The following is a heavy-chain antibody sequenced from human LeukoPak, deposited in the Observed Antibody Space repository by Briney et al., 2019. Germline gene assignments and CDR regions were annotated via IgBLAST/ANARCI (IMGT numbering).Heavy chain of an antibody. CDR1: GFTFSSSV. J-gene: IGHJ2*01. V-gene: IGHV3-23*01. D-gene: IGHD1-26*01. CDR2: ISVSGGST. CDR3: AKDRTVGASYWYFDL. Sequence: GGSLRLSCAASGFTFSSSVMSWVRQAPGKGLEWVSGISVSGGSTHYADSVKGRFTISRDSSKNTLFLHMNTLRAEDTAIYYCAKDRTVGASYWYFDLWGRGTLVTVSS.